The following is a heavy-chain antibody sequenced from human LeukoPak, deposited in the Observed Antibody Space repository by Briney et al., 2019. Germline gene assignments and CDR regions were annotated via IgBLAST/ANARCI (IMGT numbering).Heavy chain of an antibody. CDR3: ARDPAYYYDSSGQDY. CDR2: IKQDGSEK. J-gene: IGHJ4*02. D-gene: IGHD3-22*01. CDR1: GFTFSSYW. V-gene: IGHV3-7*01. Sequence: GGSLRFSCAASGFTFSSYWMSWVRQAPGKGLEWVANIKQDGSEKYYVDSVKGRFTISRDNAKNSLYLQMNSLRAEDTAVYYCARDPAYYYDSSGQDYWGQGTLVTVSS.